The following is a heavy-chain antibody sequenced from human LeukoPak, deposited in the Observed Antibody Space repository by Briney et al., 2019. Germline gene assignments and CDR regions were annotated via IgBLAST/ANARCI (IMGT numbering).Heavy chain of an antibody. CDR3: ARDRGPALGYCSGGSCYSQYWYSDL. CDR2: ISAYNGNT. V-gene: IGHV1-18*01. Sequence: ASVKVSCKASGYTFTSYGISWVRQAPGQGLEWMGWISAYNGNTNYAQKLQGRVTMTTDTSTSTAYMELRSLRSDDTAVYYCARDRGPALGYCSGGSCYSQYWYSDLWGRGTLVTVSS. J-gene: IGHJ2*01. D-gene: IGHD2-15*01. CDR1: GYTFTSYG.